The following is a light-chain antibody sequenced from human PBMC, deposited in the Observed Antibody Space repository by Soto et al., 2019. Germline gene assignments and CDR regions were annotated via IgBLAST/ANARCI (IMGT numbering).Light chain of an antibody. CDR2: EVG. V-gene: IGLV2-14*01. CDR3: SSYTSSNTLE. Sequence: QSVLTQPASVSGSPGQSITISCTGTSSDVGGYKYVSWYQQHPGKAPKLMIYEVGNRPSGVSQRFSGSKSGNTASLTIFGLQAEDDADYYCSSYTSSNTLEFGGGTKLTVL. J-gene: IGLJ3*02. CDR1: SSDVGGYKY.